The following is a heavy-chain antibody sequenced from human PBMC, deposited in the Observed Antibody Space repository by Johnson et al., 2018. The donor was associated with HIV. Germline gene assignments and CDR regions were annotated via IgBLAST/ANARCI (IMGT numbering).Heavy chain of an antibody. Sequence: VQLVESGGGVVRPGGSLRLSCAASGFTFSSYAMHWVRQAPGKGLEYVSAISSNGGSTYYANSVKGRFTISRDNSKNTLYLQMGSLRAEDMAVYYCATQNYPTEGSSWGGGAFDIWGKGTMVTVSS. J-gene: IGHJ3*02. CDR2: ISSNGGST. D-gene: IGHD6-13*01. V-gene: IGHV3-64*01. CDR3: ATQNYPTEGSSWGGGAFDI. CDR1: GFTFSSYA.